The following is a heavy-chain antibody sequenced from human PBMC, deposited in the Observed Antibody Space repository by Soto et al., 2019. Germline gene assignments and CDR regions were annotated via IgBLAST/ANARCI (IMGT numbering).Heavy chain of an antibody. J-gene: IGHJ4*02. Sequence: ASVMVSCKASGYTFTSYDINWVRQATGQGLAWMGWMNPNSGDTGYAQKFQGRVTMTSNISISTAYMELSSLRNEDTAVYYCARCRREGSRFCAAARDYWGQGTLVTVSS. V-gene: IGHV1-8*01. CDR2: MNPNSGDT. CDR1: GYTFTSYD. CDR3: ARCRREGSRFCAAARDY. D-gene: IGHD6-19*01.